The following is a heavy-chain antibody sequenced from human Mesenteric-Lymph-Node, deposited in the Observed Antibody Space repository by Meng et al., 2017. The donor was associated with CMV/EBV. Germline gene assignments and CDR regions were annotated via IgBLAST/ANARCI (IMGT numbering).Heavy chain of an antibody. D-gene: IGHD2/OR15-2a*01. CDR1: GVSFSSYS. CDR2: ISSSSSTI. Sequence: GGSLRLSCAVSGVSFSSYSMNWIRQAPGKGLEWVSYISSSSSTIYYADSVKGRFTISRDNAKNSLYLQMNSLRAEDTAVYYCARDDGSGEYRMIYYGMDVWGQGTTVTVSS. CDR3: ARDDGSGEYRMIYYGMDV. J-gene: IGHJ6*02. V-gene: IGHV3-48*04.